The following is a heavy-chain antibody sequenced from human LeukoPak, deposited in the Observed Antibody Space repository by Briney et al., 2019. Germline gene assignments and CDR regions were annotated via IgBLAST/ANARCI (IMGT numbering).Heavy chain of an antibody. Sequence: PGGSLRLSCAASGFTFSSYAMSWVRQAPGKGLEWVSAISGSGGSTYYADSVKGRFTISRDNSKNTLYLQMNSLRAEDTAVYYCAKDLPFSGYSSGWYRGVFDYWGQGTLVTVSS. J-gene: IGHJ4*02. V-gene: IGHV3-23*01. CDR3: AKDLPFSGYSSGWYRGVFDY. CDR1: GFTFSSYA. D-gene: IGHD6-19*01. CDR2: ISGSGGST.